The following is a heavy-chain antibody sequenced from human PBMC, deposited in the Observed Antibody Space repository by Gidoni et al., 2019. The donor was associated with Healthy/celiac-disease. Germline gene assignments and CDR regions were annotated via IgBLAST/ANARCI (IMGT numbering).Heavy chain of an antibody. J-gene: IGHJ3*02. V-gene: IGHV3-15*01. Sequence: EVQLVESGGGLVKPGGSLRLSCAASGFTFSNAWMSWVRQAPGKGLEWVGRIKSITDGGTTDYAAPVKGRFTISRDDSKTTLYLQMNSLKTEDTAVYYCTTGATRWLATGDAFDIWGQGTMVTVSS. D-gene: IGHD6-19*01. CDR3: TTGATRWLATGDAFDI. CDR2: IKSITDGGTT. CDR1: GFTFSNAW.